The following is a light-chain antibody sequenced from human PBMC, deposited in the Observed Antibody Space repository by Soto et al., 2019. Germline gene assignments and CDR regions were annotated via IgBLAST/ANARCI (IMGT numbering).Light chain of an antibody. Sequence: EIVLTQSPGTLSLFPGEGATLSCRASQSISSSYLAWYQQKPGQAPRLLVYGASRRATGIPDRFSGSGSGTDFTLTIDRLEPEDFAVYHCQQYAYMWTFGQGTKVDIK. J-gene: IGKJ1*01. V-gene: IGKV3-20*01. CDR3: QQYAYMWT. CDR1: QSISSSY. CDR2: GAS.